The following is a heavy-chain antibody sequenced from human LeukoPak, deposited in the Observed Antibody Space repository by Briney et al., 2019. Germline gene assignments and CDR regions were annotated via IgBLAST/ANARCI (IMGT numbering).Heavy chain of an antibody. CDR1: GFTFSTYA. CDR3: AKIQGWFNAAFHI. D-gene: IGHD6-19*01. J-gene: IGHJ3*02. CDR2: IVGSGGST. V-gene: IGHV3-23*01. Sequence: GGSLRLSCAASGFTFSTYALSWVRQAPGKGLEWVSSIVGSGGSTFYADSVKGRFTISRDISKNTLFLQMNSLRAEDTAVYYCAKIQGWFNAAFHIGGQGTMVTVSS.